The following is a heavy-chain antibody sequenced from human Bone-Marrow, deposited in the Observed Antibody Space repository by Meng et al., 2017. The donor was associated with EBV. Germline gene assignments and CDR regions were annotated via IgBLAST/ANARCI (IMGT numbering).Heavy chain of an antibody. CDR2: IYHSGST. J-gene: IGHJ2*01. V-gene: IGHV4-4*02. D-gene: IGHD2-15*01. CDR3: ARYAVVVVAAPYWYFDL. CDR1: GGSISSSNW. Sequence: GQVRESGPGLVKPSGPLSLTCAVSGGSISSSNWWSWVRQPPGKGLEWIGEIYHSGSTNYNPSLKSRVTISVDKSKNQFSLKLSSVTAADTAVYYCARYAVVVVAAPYWYFDLWGRGTLVTVSS.